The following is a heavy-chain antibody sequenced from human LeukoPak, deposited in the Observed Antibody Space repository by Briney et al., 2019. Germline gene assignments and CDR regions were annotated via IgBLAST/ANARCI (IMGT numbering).Heavy chain of an antibody. CDR1: GFTFSSYG. D-gene: IGHD3-10*02. J-gene: IGHJ4*02. CDR3: AKCSELMVPPGPFDY. CDR2: ISYDGSNK. Sequence: GRSLRLSCAASGFTFSSYGMHWVRQAPGKGLEWVAVISYDGSNKYYAGSVKGRFTISRDNSKNTLYLQMNSLRAEDTAVYYCAKCSELMVPPGPFDYWGQGTLVTVSS. V-gene: IGHV3-30*18.